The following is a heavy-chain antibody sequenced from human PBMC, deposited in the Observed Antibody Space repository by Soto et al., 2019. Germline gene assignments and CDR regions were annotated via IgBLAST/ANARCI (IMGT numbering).Heavy chain of an antibody. CDR3: ARGQRNTAMLLSQYYYYGMDV. D-gene: IGHD5-18*01. CDR1: GGSFSGYY. J-gene: IGHJ6*02. V-gene: IGHV4-34*01. Sequence: SETLSLTCAVYGGSFSGYYWSWIRQPPGKGLEWIGEINHSGSTNYNASVKSRVTVSVDTSKNQFSLKLNSVTAADTAVYYCARGQRNTAMLLSQYYYYGMDVWGQGTTVTVSS. CDR2: INHSGST.